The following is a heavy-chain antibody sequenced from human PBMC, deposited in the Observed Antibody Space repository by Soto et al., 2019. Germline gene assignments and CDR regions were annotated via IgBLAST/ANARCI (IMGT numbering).Heavy chain of an antibody. CDR2: IYPSDSDT. Sequence: ESLKLSCEGCGYFFSDYWIVWVRQMPGKGLELMGIIYPSDSDTKYSPSFQGHVTFSVDTSISTAFLQWNSLKASDTAIYYCARQYYNLWSGSYTGSSYFDFWGRGTLVTVSS. CDR3: ARQYYNLWSGSYTGSSYFDF. D-gene: IGHD3-3*01. CDR1: GYFFSDYW. J-gene: IGHJ2*01. V-gene: IGHV5-51*01.